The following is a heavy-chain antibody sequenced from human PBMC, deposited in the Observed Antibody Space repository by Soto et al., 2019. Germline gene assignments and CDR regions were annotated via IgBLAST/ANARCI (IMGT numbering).Heavy chain of an antibody. CDR3: ARHFRDQVLRYFDWLPYYGMDV. CDR2: IYPGDSDT. J-gene: IGHJ6*02. CDR1: GYSFTSYW. Sequence: PGESLKISCKGSGYSFTSYWIGWVRQMPGKGLEWMGIIYPGDSDTRYSPSFQGQVTISADKSISTAYLQWSSLKASGTAMYYCARHFRDQVLRYFDWLPYYGMDVWRQGTTVTVSS. V-gene: IGHV5-51*01. D-gene: IGHD3-9*01.